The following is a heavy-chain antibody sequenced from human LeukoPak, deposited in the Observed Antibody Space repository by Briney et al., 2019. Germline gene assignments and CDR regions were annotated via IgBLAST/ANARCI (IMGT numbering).Heavy chain of an antibody. J-gene: IGHJ4*02. V-gene: IGHV3-53*01. CDR2: IYSGGST. Sequence: GESLRLSCAASGFTVSSNYMSWVRQAPGKGLEWVSVIYSGGSTYYADSVKGRFTISRDNSKNTLYLQMNSLRAEDTAVYYCARDPFLDYGDAPGDYWGQGTLVTVSS. D-gene: IGHD4-17*01. CDR3: ARDPFLDYGDAPGDY. CDR1: GFTVSSNY.